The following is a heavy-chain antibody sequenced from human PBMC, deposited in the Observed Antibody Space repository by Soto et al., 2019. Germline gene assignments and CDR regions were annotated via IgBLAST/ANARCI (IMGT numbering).Heavy chain of an antibody. D-gene: IGHD2-8*02. CDR2: IFPGDSDT. V-gene: IGHV5-51*01. J-gene: IGHJ3*02. CDR1: GYNFANFW. Sequence: GESLKISCKGSGYNFANFWIGWVRQMPGKGLEWMGMIFPGDSDTKNSPSLEGQITMSVNKSDSSAYLQWRSLKASDTAIYYCAAGYSTGLDAFDIWGQGTMVTVSS. CDR3: AAGYSTGLDAFDI.